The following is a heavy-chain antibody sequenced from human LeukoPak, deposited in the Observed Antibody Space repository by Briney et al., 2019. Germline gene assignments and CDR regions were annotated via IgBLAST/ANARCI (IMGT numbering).Heavy chain of an antibody. J-gene: IGHJ3*02. CDR1: GFTFSSYG. V-gene: IGHV3-21*01. D-gene: IGHD5-18*01. Sequence: PGGSLRLSCAASGFTFSSYGMNWVRQAPGKGLEWVSSISSSSYIYYADSVKGRFTISRDNAKNSLYLQMNSLRAEDTAVYDCARTSDTAMSGWDAFDIWGQGTMVTVSS. CDR3: ARTSDTAMSGWDAFDI. CDR2: ISSSSYI.